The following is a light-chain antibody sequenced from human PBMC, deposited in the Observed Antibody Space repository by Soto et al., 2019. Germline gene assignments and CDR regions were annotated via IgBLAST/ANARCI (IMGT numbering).Light chain of an antibody. J-gene: IGKJ2*01. CDR1: QSVSSY. CDR3: HQRSNWPPYT. V-gene: IGKV3-11*01. Sequence: EIVLTQSPATLSLSPGERATLSCRASQSVSSYLAWYQQKPGQAPRLLIYDASNSATGIPARFSGSGSGTDFTLPISSREPEDFAVYYCHQRSNWPPYTFGQGTKLEIK. CDR2: DAS.